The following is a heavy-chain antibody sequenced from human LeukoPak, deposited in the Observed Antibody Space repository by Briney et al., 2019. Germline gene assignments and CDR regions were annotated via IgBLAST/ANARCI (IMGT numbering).Heavy chain of an antibody. V-gene: IGHV4-59*08. CDR1: GGSISGQY. D-gene: IGHD3-3*01. CDR3: ARLRFLECLFPWFDP. CDR2: VSFSGNT. Sequence: SETLSLTCTVSGGSISGQYWSWIRQPPGRGLEWIGYVSFSGNTKYNPSLKSRVTISVDTSKNQFSLKLNSMTAADTSVYYCARLRFLECLFPWFDPWGQGTLVTVSS. J-gene: IGHJ5*02.